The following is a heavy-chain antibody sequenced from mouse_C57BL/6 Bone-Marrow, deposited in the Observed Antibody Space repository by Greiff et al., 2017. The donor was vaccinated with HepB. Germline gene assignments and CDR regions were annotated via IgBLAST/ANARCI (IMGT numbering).Heavy chain of an antibody. Sequence: EVMLVESGGGLVQSGRSLRLSCATSGFTFSDFYMEWVRQAPGKGLEWIAASRNKANDYTTEYSASVKGRFIVSRDTSQSILYLQMNALRAEDTAIYYCAREARQLRNYAMDYWGQGTSVTVSS. J-gene: IGHJ4*01. CDR2: SRNKANDYTT. D-gene: IGHD3-2*02. CDR3: AREARQLRNYAMDY. V-gene: IGHV7-1*01. CDR1: GFTFSDFY.